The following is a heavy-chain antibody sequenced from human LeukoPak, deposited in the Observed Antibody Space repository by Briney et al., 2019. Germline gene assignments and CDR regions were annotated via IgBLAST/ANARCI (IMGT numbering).Heavy chain of an antibody. J-gene: IGHJ4*02. CDR3: ARDAVYSSSWQYY. Sequence: GGSLRLSCAASGXTFSSYGMHWVRQAPGKGLEWVAVIWYDGSNKYYADSVKGRFTISRDNSKNTLYLQMNSLRAEDTAVYYCARDAVYSSSWQYYWGQGTLVTVSS. D-gene: IGHD6-13*01. V-gene: IGHV3-33*01. CDR2: IWYDGSNK. CDR1: GXTFSSYG.